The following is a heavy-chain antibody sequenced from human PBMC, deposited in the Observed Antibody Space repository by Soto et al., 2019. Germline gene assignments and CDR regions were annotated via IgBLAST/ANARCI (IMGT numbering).Heavy chain of an antibody. D-gene: IGHD6-13*01. CDR2: ISSSSSYI. J-gene: IGHJ5*02. Sequence: PGGSLRLSCAASGFTFSSYSMNWVRQAPGKGLEWVSSISSSSSYIYYADSVKGRLTISRDNAKNSLYLQMNSLRAEDTAVYYCARPSSSWHNWFDPWGQGTLVTVSS. CDR1: GFTFSSYS. V-gene: IGHV3-21*01. CDR3: ARPSSSWHNWFDP.